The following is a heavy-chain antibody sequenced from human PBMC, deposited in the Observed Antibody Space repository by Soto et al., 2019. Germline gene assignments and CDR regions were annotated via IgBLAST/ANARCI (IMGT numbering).Heavy chain of an antibody. CDR3: SSEVSGSSYFDY. Sequence: QVQLVESGGGVVQPGTSLTISCVASGFTFSRSVIHWVRQAPGMGLEWVAVMWYDGTNKNYADSVKGRFTISRDNSKNTQYLQLNSLRVDDTAVYYCSSEVSGSSYFDYWGQGTLVTVSS. J-gene: IGHJ4*02. CDR1: GFTFSRSV. CDR2: MWYDGTNK. D-gene: IGHD6-19*01. V-gene: IGHV3-33*01.